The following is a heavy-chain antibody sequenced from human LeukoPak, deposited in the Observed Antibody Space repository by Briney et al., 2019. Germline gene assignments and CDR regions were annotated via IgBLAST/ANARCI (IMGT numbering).Heavy chain of an antibody. CDR3: ARDSDLYYYDSSGYVNWFDP. CDR1: GGSIRGYY. D-gene: IGHD3-22*01. CDR2: IYSSGST. V-gene: IGHV4-59*01. J-gene: IGHJ5*02. Sequence: SETLSLTCNVSGGSIRGYYWSWIRQPPGKGLEWIGYIYSSGSTNYNPSLKSRVTMSVDTSKNQFSLKVSSVTAADTAVYYCARDSDLYYYDSSGYVNWFDPWGQGTLVTVSS.